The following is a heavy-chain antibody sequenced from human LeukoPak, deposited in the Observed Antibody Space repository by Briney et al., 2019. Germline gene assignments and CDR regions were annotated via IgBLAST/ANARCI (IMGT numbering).Heavy chain of an antibody. CDR1: GFTFSSYA. D-gene: IGHD3-9*01. CDR3: ARSHVLLYFDWLNPFL. V-gene: IGHV3-30*09. CDR2: ISYDGSNK. J-gene: IGHJ4*02. Sequence: PGGSLRLSCAASGFTFSSYAMLWVRQAPGKGLECVAVISYDGSNKYYADSVKGRFAITRDNTKNTLYLQMNSLRAEDTAAYYCARSHVLLYFDWLNPFLWGQGTLVTVSS.